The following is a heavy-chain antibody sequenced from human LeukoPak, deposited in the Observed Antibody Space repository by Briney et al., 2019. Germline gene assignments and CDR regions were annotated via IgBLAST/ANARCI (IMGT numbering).Heavy chain of an antibody. V-gene: IGHV4-39*02. J-gene: IGHJ5*02. D-gene: IGHD2-8*01. Sequence: SETLSLTCTVSGGSISSSSYYWGWIRQPPGKGLEWIGSIYYSGSTYYNPSLKSRVTISVDTSKNQFSLKLSSVTAADTAVYYCAREPLTLGYCTNGVCYRGWFDPWGQGTLVTVSS. CDR2: IYYSGST. CDR1: GGSISSSSYY. CDR3: AREPLTLGYCTNGVCYRGWFDP.